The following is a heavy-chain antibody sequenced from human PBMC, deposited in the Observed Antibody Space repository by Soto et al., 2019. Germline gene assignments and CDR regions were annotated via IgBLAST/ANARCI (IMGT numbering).Heavy chain of an antibody. D-gene: IGHD2-21*02. Sequence: SVKVSCQASGGTFSSYAISWVRQAPGQGLEWMGGIIPIFGTANYAQKFQGRVTITADESTSTAYMELSSLRSEDTAVYYCAIEVTAIRGNYYYYGMDVWGQGTTVTVSS. CDR3: AIEVTAIRGNYYYYGMDV. V-gene: IGHV1-69*13. CDR2: IIPIFGTA. J-gene: IGHJ6*02. CDR1: GGTFSSYA.